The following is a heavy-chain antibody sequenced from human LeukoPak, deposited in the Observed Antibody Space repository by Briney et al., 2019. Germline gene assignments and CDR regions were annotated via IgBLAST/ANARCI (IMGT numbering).Heavy chain of an antibody. CDR2: INSDGSST. V-gene: IGHV3-74*01. CDR1: GFTFSSYW. CDR3: ARASYYGSGSYPGY. Sequence: GGSLRPSCAASGFTFSSYWMHWVRQAPGKGLVWVSRINSDGSSTSYADSVKGRFTISRDNAKNTLYLQMNSLRAEDTAVYYCARASYYGSGSYPGYWGQGTLVTVSS. J-gene: IGHJ4*02. D-gene: IGHD3-10*01.